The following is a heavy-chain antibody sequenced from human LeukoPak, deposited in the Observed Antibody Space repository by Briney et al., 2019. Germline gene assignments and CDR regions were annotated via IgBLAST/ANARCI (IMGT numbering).Heavy chain of an antibody. V-gene: IGHV3-23*01. Sequence: TGGSLRLSCAASGFTFSTYAVNWVRQAPGKGLEWVSAISSSGGTTYYADSVRGRFTISRDNSENTLYLQLDSLRAEDTAVYFCVKGFVHPTYYFDYWGQGTLVTVSS. D-gene: IGHD3-10*01. CDR3: VKGFVHPTYYFDY. CDR1: GFTFSTYA. CDR2: ISSSGGTT. J-gene: IGHJ4*02.